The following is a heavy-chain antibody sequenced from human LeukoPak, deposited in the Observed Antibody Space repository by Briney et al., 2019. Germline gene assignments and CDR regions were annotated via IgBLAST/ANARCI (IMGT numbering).Heavy chain of an antibody. CDR2: ISPSAYST. CDR1: GFSVSSNY. Sequence: GGSLRPSCAASGFSVSSNYISWVRQAPGKGLEWISYISPSAYSTYYADSVKGRFSISRDNAKNSLYLQMNSLRVEDTAIYYCARGKRRFDIWGQGTLVTVSS. J-gene: IGHJ4*02. CDR3: ARGKRRFDI. V-gene: IGHV3-11*01.